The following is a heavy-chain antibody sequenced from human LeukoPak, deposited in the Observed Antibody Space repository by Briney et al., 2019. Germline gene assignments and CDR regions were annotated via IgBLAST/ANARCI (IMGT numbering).Heavy chain of an antibody. J-gene: IGHJ5*02. CDR2: ISGSGGTT. V-gene: IGHV3-23*01. CDR3: TVFGDSNH. CDR1: GFTFKNYA. Sequence: GGSLRLSCAASGFTFKNYAMTWVRQAPGKGLEWVSGISGSGGTTYYADSVRGRFTISRDNSKNTLYLQMDSLRAEDTAVYYCTVFGDSNHWGQGTLVTVSS. D-gene: IGHD4-17*01.